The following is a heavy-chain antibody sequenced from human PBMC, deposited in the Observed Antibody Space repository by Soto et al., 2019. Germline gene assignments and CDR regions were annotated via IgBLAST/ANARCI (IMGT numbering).Heavy chain of an antibody. D-gene: IGHD6-13*01. Sequence: GGSLGLCCADSGFTFRSFTMNWVRQAPGKGLEWVSTISSNSAYIYYTDALRGRFTISRDNAKNSLHLQMNSLRAEDTAVYYCTRDASRDSSARGWFDPWGPGTLVTVSS. J-gene: IGHJ5*02. CDR3: TRDASRDSSARGWFDP. V-gene: IGHV3-21*01. CDR1: GFTFRSFT. CDR2: ISSNSAYI.